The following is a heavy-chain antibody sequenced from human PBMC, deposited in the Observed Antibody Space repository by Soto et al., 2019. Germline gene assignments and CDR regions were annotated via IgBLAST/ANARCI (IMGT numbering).Heavy chain of an antibody. CDR3: ANRDIVVVPATHDYYYMDV. D-gene: IGHD2-2*01. Sequence: GGSLSLSCAASGFTFSSYDMSWVRQAPGKGLEWISAISGSGDTTYYADSVKGRFTISRDNSKNTLYLQMNSLRAEDTAVYYCANRDIVVVPATHDYYYMDVWGKGTTVTVSS. CDR1: GFTFSSYD. J-gene: IGHJ6*03. V-gene: IGHV3-23*01. CDR2: ISGSGDTT.